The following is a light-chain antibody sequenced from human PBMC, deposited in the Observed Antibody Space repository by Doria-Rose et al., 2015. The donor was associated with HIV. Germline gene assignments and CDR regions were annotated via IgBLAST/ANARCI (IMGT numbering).Light chain of an antibody. CDR3: HQYGTSWT. V-gene: IGKV3-20*01. CDR2: DGS. CDR1: QSFSSTY. Sequence: DIVMTQSPGTLSLSPGERDTLSCRASQSFSSTYLAWYQQKPGQAPSLLIYDGSTRATGIPDRFSASVSGTDFSLTINRLEPEDFALYYCHQYGTSWTFGQGTKVEI. J-gene: IGKJ1*01.